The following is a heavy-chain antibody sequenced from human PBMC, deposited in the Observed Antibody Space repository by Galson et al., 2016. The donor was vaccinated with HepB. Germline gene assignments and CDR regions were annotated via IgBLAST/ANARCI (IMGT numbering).Heavy chain of an antibody. D-gene: IGHD3-10*01. Sequence: ETLSLTCTVSRGSLRSHYWSWVRQAPGKGLDYIGCIYYDGRSNYNPSLKSRANISLDVSKNQFSLKLKSVTPADTAVYYCARVRSPYDDFWYGGFDYWGRGTLVTVSS. CDR3: ARVRSPYDDFWYGGFDY. CDR2: IYYDGRS. V-gene: IGHV4-59*11. J-gene: IGHJ2*01. CDR1: RGSLRSHY.